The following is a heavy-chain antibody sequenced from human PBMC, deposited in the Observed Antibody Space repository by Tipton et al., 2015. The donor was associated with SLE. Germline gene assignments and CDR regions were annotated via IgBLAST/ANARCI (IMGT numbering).Heavy chain of an antibody. Sequence: QVQLVQSGAEVKKPGASVRISCKTSGYTFSNYYVHWVRQAPAQGLEWMGVINPSGGSTRYAQKFQGRVTMTSDTSTSTFYMELRSLRSEDTAVYFCARADGYYFASGSNYEISWYFDVWGRGTLVTVAS. J-gene: IGHJ2*01. V-gene: IGHV1-46*01. CDR1: GYTFSNYY. CDR2: INPSGGST. D-gene: IGHD3-10*01. CDR3: ARADGYYFASGSNYEISWYFDV.